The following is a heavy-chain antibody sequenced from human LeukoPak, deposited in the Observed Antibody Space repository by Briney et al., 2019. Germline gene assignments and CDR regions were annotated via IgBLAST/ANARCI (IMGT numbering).Heavy chain of an antibody. V-gene: IGHV1-46*01. Sequence: GASVTISCKASGYTFTSYYMRCVRQAPGQGLEWMGIINPSGGSISYAQKFQGRITMTRDTSTSTVYMELSSLRSEDTAVYYCARDQGSGSRIFDYWGQGTLVTVSS. CDR1: GYTFTSYY. D-gene: IGHD6-19*01. CDR2: INPSGGSI. CDR3: ARDQGSGSRIFDY. J-gene: IGHJ4*02.